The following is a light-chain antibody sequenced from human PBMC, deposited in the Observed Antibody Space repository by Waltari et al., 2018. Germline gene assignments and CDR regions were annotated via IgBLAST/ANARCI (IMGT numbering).Light chain of an antibody. CDR2: AAS. CDR1: QDISNY. CDR3: QQHDNLPFT. Sequence: EIQMTQSPASLSTSVGDRVTITCQTSQDISNYLNWYQQKPGKAPKHLIYAASNLETGVPSRFSGSGSGTNFTFTISSLQPEDIATYYCQQHDNLPFTFGPGTKVDIK. V-gene: IGKV1-33*01. J-gene: IGKJ3*01.